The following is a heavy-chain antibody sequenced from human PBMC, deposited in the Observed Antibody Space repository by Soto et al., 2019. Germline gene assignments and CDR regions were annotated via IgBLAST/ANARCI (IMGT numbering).Heavy chain of an antibody. CDR3: TSANWYSEY. CDR1: GGSISSNY. J-gene: IGHJ4*02. Sequence: QVQLQESGPGLVKPSETLSLTCTVSGGSISSNYWSWIRQPPGKGLEWKGYIYYNGNTNYNTSLQSRVHMSVETSNNQCSLNLSSVTAADTVVYYCTSANWYSEYGGKGTLVTVSP. V-gene: IGHV4-59*01. D-gene: IGHD7-27*01. CDR2: IYYNGNT.